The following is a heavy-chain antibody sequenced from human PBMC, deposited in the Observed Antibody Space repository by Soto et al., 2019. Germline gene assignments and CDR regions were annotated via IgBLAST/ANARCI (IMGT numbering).Heavy chain of an antibody. CDR3: ARDYDKSGYDYFDP. Sequence: ASVKVSCKASEYSFTGHYLHWVRLAPGQGLEWMGWIDPTSGDTKYAQKFQDRVTMTRDTSISTAYMDLSRLTSDDTAVYYCARDYDKSGYDYFDPWGQGTRVTVSS. CDR1: EYSFTGHY. CDR2: IDPTSGDT. V-gene: IGHV1-2*02. J-gene: IGHJ5*02. D-gene: IGHD3-22*01.